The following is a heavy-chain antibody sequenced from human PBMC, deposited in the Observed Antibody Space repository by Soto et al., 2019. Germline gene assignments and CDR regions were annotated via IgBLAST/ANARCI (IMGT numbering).Heavy chain of an antibody. CDR2: ISSSGSTI. CDR1: GFTFSDYY. V-gene: IGHV3-11*01. J-gene: IGHJ4*02. Sequence: PGGSLRLSCAASGFTFSDYYMSWIRQAPGKGLEWVSYISSSGSTIYYADSVKGRFTISRDNAKNSLYLQMNSLRAEDTAVYYCARAPETPTIFGVVRPYFFNHWGQGTLVTV. CDR3: ARAPETPTIFGVVRPYFFNH. D-gene: IGHD3-3*01.